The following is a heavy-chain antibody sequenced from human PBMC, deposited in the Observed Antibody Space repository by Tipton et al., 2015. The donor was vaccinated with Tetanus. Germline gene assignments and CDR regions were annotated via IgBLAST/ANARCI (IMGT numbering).Heavy chain of an antibody. CDR2: IYYTGNT. CDR3: VRDRGLTTSGGIGMDV. Sequence: TLSLTCTVSGGSISSTAYYWGWIRQPPGQGLEWIGYIYYTGNTNYNPSLKSRVTISVDTSKSQFSLKLTSVTAADTAVYYCVRDRGLTTSGGIGMDVWGQGTTVTVSS. V-gene: IGHV4-61*08. CDR1: GGSISSTAYY. J-gene: IGHJ6*02. D-gene: IGHD4-17*01.